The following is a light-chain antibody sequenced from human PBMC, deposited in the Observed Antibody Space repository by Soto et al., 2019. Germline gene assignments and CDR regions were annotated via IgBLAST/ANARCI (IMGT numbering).Light chain of an antibody. J-gene: IGKJ4*01. Sequence: EIVLTQSPATLSLSPGERATLSCRASQSVSSYLAWYQQKPGQAPRLLIYDASNGATGIPARFSGSGSGTDFTLTISSLEPEDFAVYYCQQRSNWLTFSVGTKVEIK. CDR2: DAS. CDR1: QSVSSY. V-gene: IGKV3-11*01. CDR3: QQRSNWLT.